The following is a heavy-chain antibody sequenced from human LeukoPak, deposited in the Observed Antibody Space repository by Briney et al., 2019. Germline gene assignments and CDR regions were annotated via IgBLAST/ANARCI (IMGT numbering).Heavy chain of an antibody. CDR2: ISPDGSST. Sequence: GGSLRLSCAASGFTFSSYWMHWVRQAPGKGLVWVSRISPDGSSTTYADSVKGRFTISRDNAKNTLSLQMHSLRAEDTAVYYCARGSGYFGPGSNYQFDYWGQGSLVTVSS. D-gene: IGHD3-10*01. CDR1: GFTFSSYW. V-gene: IGHV3-74*01. J-gene: IGHJ4*02. CDR3: ARGSGYFGPGSNYQFDY.